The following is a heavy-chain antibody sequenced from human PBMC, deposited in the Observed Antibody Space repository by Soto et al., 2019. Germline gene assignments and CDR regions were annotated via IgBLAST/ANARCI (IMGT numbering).Heavy chain of an antibody. CDR1: GYTFTSYG. J-gene: IGHJ6*02. Sequence: ASVTVSCKASGYTFTSYGINWVRQAPGQGLEWLGWVSPYNDDTKYSQKLQGRVTMTTDTSSRIAYMVLRSLRSDDTAVYFCARGGYYDSSGSRNYHYYGMDVWGQGTTVTVSS. CDR3: ARGGYYDSSGSRNYHYYGMDV. CDR2: VSPYNDDT. D-gene: IGHD3-22*01. V-gene: IGHV1-18*01.